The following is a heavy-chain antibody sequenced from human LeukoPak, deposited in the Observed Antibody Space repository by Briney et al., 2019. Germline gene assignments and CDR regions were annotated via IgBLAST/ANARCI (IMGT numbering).Heavy chain of an antibody. J-gene: IGHJ4*02. Sequence: PSETLSLTCTVSGYSISSGYYWGWIRQPPGKGLEWIGSIYHSGRTFYNPSLKSRVTISVDTSKNQFSLKLTSVTAADTAVYYCARGYSSGCFDYWGQGTLVTVSS. CDR1: GYSISSGYY. CDR3: ARGYSSGCFDY. CDR2: IYHSGRT. V-gene: IGHV4-38-2*02. D-gene: IGHD6-19*01.